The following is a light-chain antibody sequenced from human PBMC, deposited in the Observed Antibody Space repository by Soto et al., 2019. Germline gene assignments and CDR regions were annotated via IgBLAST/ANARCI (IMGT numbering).Light chain of an antibody. V-gene: IGKV1-12*01. CDR1: QDISSW. J-gene: IGKJ5*01. Sequence: DIQLTQSPSSVSASVGDSVSISCRASQDISSWLAWYQQRPGRAPKLLIYATSNLQSGVPTRFSGSGSGTHFTHTIYTLQHEDFSIYYCQQANSYPITFGQGTRVDIQ. CDR3: QQANSYPIT. CDR2: ATS.